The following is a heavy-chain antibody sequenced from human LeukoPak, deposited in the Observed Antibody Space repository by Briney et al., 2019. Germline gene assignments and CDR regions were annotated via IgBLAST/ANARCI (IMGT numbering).Heavy chain of an antibody. J-gene: IGHJ6*02. D-gene: IGHD6-25*01. CDR1: GFTFSSYA. CDR3: GRVRISAARGYMDV. Sequence: GGSLRLSCAGSGFTFSSYARHWVRQAPGKGLEYVSAISSKGDNIFYANSVKGGFTISRDNSKNTVYLQMCSLRAEAMAVYYCGRVRISAARGYMDVWGQGTPVTVSS. CDR2: ISSKGDNI. V-gene: IGHV3-64*01.